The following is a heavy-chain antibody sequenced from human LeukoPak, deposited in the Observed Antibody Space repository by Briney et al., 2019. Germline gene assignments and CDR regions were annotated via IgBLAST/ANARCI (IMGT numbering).Heavy chain of an antibody. CDR2: ISGSGGST. J-gene: IGHJ5*02. Sequence: GGSLRLSCAASGFTFSNYAMSWVRQAPGEGLEWVSVISGSGGSTSYADSVKGRFTISRDNSKNTLYLQMNSLRAEDTAAYYCAKDGNYTSGGGWLDAWGQGTLVTVSS. D-gene: IGHD1-26*01. V-gene: IGHV3-23*01. CDR1: GFTFSNYA. CDR3: AKDGNYTSGGGWLDA.